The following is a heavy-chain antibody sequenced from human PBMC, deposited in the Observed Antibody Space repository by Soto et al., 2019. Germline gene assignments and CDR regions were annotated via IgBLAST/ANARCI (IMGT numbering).Heavy chain of an antibody. J-gene: IGHJ4*02. CDR1: GYTFTGYY. Sequence: QVQLVQSGAEVKKPGASVKVSCKASGYTFTGYYMHWVRQAPGQGLEWMGWINPNSGGTNYAQKFQGWVTMTRDTSISTGYMELSRLRSDDTAVYYCARGRASYCSSISCYGGLVGDFDYWGQGTLVTVSS. V-gene: IGHV1-2*04. CDR3: ARGRASYCSSISCYGGLVGDFDY. CDR2: INPNSGGT. D-gene: IGHD2-2*01.